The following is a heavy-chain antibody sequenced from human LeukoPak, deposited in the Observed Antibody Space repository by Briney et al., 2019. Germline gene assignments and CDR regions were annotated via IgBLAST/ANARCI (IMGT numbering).Heavy chain of an antibody. CDR1: GYTFTSYG. Sequence: SVKVSCKASGYTFTSYGIRWVRQAPGQGLEWMGGIIPMFGTANYAQKFQGRVTMTRDMSTSTVYMELSSLRSEDTAVYYCAKQGYYYDSSGYSLDYWGQGTLVAVSS. CDR2: IIPMFGTA. V-gene: IGHV1-69*05. J-gene: IGHJ4*02. D-gene: IGHD3-22*01. CDR3: AKQGYYYDSSGYSLDY.